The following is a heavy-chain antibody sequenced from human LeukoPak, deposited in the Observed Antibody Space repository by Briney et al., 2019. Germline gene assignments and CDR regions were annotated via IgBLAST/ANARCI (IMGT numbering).Heavy chain of an antibody. V-gene: IGHV1-69*02. D-gene: IGHD2-21*01. J-gene: IGHJ3*02. CDR3: ACTRGYCGGGAFDM. CDR1: GGTFSSYP. Sequence: SVTVSCKSSGGTFSSYPIGWVRQPPGQGLEWMGRIIPIHDIANYAQKFQGRVRLTADISTRTNYMDLSSLRHAETAVYYYACTRGYCGGGAFDMGGQGTMVTVP. CDR2: IIPIHDIA.